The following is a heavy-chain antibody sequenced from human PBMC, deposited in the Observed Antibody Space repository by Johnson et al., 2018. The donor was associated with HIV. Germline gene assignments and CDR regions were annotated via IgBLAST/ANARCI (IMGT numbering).Heavy chain of an antibody. J-gene: IGHJ3*02. V-gene: IGHV3-74*01. CDR1: GFTFNTNW. Sequence: VQLVESGGDLVQPGGSLRLSCVGSGFTFNTNWMHWVRQAPGKGLVWVSRINSDGSSTSYADSVKGRFTISRDNAKNSLYLQMNSLRAEDTALYYCARDLWGVGAFDIWGQGTMVTVSS. CDR3: ARDLWGVGAFDI. CDR2: INSDGSST. D-gene: IGHD2-21*01.